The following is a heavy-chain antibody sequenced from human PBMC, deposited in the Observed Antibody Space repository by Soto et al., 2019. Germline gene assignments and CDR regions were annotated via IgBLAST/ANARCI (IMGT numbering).Heavy chain of an antibody. V-gene: IGHV1-69*01. D-gene: IGHD6-13*01. CDR1: GGTFSDYV. CDR3: AREAGYNWFAP. Sequence: QVQLVQSGSEVKRPGSSVRVSCKAVGGTFSDYVISWVRQAPGQGLEWMGGIIAMSGTVNNAQKFQDRVTITADESTSTAYMELSSLRSEDTAIYYCAREAGYNWFAPWGQGTLVTVSS. CDR2: IIAMSGTV. J-gene: IGHJ5*02.